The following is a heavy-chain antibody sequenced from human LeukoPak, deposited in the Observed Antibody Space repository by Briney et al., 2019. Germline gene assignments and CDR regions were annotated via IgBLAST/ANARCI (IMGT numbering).Heavy chain of an antibody. CDR1: GYTFTGYY. J-gene: IGHJ5*02. V-gene: IGHV1-2*02. D-gene: IGHD6-13*01. CDR2: INPNSGGT. CDR3: ARDREGIAAAGTESYNWFYP. Sequence: DSVKVSCKASGYTFTGYYMHWVRQAPGQGLEWMGWINPNSGGTNYAQKFQGRVTMTRDTSISTAYMELSRLRSDDTAVYYRARDREGIAAAGTESYNWFYPWGQGTLVTVSS.